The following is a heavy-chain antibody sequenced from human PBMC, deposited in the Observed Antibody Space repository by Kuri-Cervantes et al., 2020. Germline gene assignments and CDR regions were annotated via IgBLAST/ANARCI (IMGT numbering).Heavy chain of an antibody. V-gene: IGHV3-9*01. CDR1: GFTFDDYA. D-gene: IGHD3-3*01. J-gene: IGHJ6*02. CDR3: ARDPRGYDFWKVGYFYYGMDV. Sequence: SLKISCAASGFTFDDYAMHWVRQAPGKGLEWVAGISWNSGSIGYANSVKGRFTISRENAKNSLYLQMTSLRAGDTAVYYCARDPRGYDFWKVGYFYYGMDVWGQGTTVTVSS. CDR2: ISWNSGSI.